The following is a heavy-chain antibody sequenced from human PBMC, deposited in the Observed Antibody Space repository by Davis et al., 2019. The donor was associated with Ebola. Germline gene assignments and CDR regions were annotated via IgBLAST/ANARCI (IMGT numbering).Heavy chain of an antibody. CDR1: GFTVSSNY. D-gene: IGHD6-19*01. CDR2: IYRGGST. CDR3: ARGDYSSTDY. V-gene: IGHV3-53*01. Sequence: GESLKISCAASGFTVSSNYMSWVRQAPGKGLEWVSFIYRGGSTYYADSVKGRFTISRDNSKNTLYLQMNSLRAEDTAVYYCARGDYSSTDYWGQGTLVTVSS. J-gene: IGHJ4*02.